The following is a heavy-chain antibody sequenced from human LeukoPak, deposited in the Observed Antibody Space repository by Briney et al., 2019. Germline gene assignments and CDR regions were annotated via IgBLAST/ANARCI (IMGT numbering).Heavy chain of an antibody. D-gene: IGHD6-13*01. J-gene: IGHJ2*01. CDR2: IYHSGTT. V-gene: IGHV4-38-2*01. Sequence: SETLSLTCAVSGYSISSGYYWGWIRQPPGKGLEWIGSIYHSGTTYYNPSLKSRITISVDTSKNQFSLRLNSVTAADTAVYYCVRLRSLWYFDLWGRGTLVTVSS. CDR1: GYSISSGYY. CDR3: VRLRSLWYFDL.